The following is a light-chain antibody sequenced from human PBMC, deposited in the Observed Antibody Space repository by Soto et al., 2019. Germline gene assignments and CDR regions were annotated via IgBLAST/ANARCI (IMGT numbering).Light chain of an antibody. V-gene: IGKV1-12*01. CDR3: QQANSFPLT. Sequence: DIQMTQSPSSVSASVGDRVTITCRASQGISSWLDWYQQKPGKAPNLLIYAASSLQSGVPSRFSGSGSGTDFTLTIRSLQPEDFETYYCQQANSFPLTFGGGTKVEIK. CDR1: QGISSW. J-gene: IGKJ4*01. CDR2: AAS.